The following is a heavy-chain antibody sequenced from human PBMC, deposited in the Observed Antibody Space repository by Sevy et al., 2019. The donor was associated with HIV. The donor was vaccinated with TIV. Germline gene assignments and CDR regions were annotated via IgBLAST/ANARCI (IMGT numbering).Heavy chain of an antibody. CDR2: ISSDGNNM. J-gene: IGHJ4*02. Sequence: GGSLRLSCAASGFTFSDYYMSWLRQAPGKGLEWVTYISSDGNNMFYADSVKGRFTISRDNAQKSLFLQMNSLRADDTAVYYGAKTLTYYDFWSGLDYWGQGTLVTVSS. D-gene: IGHD3-3*01. CDR1: GFTFSDYY. V-gene: IGHV3-11*01. CDR3: AKTLTYYDFWSGLDY.